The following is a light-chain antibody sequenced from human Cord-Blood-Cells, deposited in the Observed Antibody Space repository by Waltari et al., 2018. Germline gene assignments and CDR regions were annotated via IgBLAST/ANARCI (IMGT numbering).Light chain of an antibody. CDR3: CSYAGSSTYVV. V-gene: IGLV2-23*02. J-gene: IGLJ2*01. CDR1: SSDVGSYNL. CDR2: EVS. Sequence: ISCTGTSSDVGSYNLVSWYQQHPGKAPKLMIYEVSKRPSGVSNRFSGSKSGNTASLTISGLQAEDEADYYCCSYAGSSTYVVFGGGTKLTVL.